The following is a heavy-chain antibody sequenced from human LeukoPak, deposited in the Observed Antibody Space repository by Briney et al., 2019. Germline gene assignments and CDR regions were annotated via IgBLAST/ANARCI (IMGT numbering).Heavy chain of an antibody. CDR1: GYSFSSYW. CDR2: IYPGDSDT. Sequence: GESLKISCQGSGYSFSSYWIGWVRQMPGKGLEWMGIIYPGDSDTRYSPSFQGQVTISVDKSISTAFLQWSSLKASDTAIYYCARHPLTNYYYGMDVWGQGTTVTVSS. J-gene: IGHJ6*02. D-gene: IGHD3-9*01. V-gene: IGHV5-51*01. CDR3: ARHPLTNYYYGMDV.